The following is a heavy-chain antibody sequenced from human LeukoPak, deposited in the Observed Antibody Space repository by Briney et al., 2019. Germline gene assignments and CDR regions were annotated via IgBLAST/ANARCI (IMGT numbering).Heavy chain of an antibody. Sequence: PGGSLRLSCVVSGFTFTNYWMGWVRQAPGKGLEWVAFIRYDGSTQDYADSVKGRFTISRDNSRDTLFMEMNSLRPEDTAVYYCGSYGSGSFPGYRGQGTLVTVSS. J-gene: IGHJ4*02. V-gene: IGHV3-30*02. CDR3: GSYGSGSFPGY. CDR1: GFTFTNYW. D-gene: IGHD3-10*01. CDR2: IRYDGSTQ.